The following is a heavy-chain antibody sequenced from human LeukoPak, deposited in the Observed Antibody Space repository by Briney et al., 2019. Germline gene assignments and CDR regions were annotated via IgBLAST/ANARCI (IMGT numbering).Heavy chain of an antibody. D-gene: IGHD6-19*01. CDR3: ARESSSGWYFNY. J-gene: IGHJ4*02. CDR1: GYTFTGYY. Sequence: ASVKVSCKASGYTFTGYYMHWVRQAPGQGLEWMGRINPNSGGTNYAQKFQGRVTMTRDTSISTAYMELSRLRPDDTAVYYCARESSSGWYFNYWGQGTLVTVPS. V-gene: IGHV1-2*06. CDR2: INPNSGGT.